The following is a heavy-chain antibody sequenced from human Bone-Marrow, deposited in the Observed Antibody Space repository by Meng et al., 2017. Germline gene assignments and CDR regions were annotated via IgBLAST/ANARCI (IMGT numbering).Heavy chain of an antibody. J-gene: IGHJ5*02. CDR1: GYTFTCYY. CDR2: INPSSGGT. V-gene: IGHV1-2*06. D-gene: IGHD6-19*01. Sequence: ASVKVSCKASGYTFTCYYMHWVRQAPGQGLEWMGRINPSSGGTNYAQKLQGRFTMTRDTSISTAYMEVSRLRSDDTAVYYCARDPISGRYSSRFDPWGQGTLVTVSS. CDR3: ARDPISGRYSSRFDP.